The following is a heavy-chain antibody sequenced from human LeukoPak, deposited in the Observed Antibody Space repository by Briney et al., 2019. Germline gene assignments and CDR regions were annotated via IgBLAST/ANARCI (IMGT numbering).Heavy chain of an antibody. CDR2: INPSGGST. V-gene: IGHV1-46*01. Sequence: ASVKVSCKASGYTFTSYYMHWVRQAPGQGLEWMGIINPSGGSTSYAQKFQGRVTITADKSTSTAYMELSSLRSEDTAVYYCARDQSLYCSSTSCYHYYYYGMDVWGQGTTVTVSS. CDR1: GYTFTSYY. D-gene: IGHD2-2*01. CDR3: ARDQSLYCSSTSCYHYYYYGMDV. J-gene: IGHJ6*02.